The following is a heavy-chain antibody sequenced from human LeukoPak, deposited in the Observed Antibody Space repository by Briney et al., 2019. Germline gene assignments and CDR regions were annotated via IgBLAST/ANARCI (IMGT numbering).Heavy chain of an antibody. CDR1: GGSISSYY. CDR2: IYYSVDYSGST. D-gene: IGHD3-16*01. J-gene: IGHJ6*03. Sequence: SETLSLTCTVSGGSISSYYWSWIRQPPGKGLEWIGYIYYSVDYSGSTSYNPSLKSRVTISVDTSKNQFSLKLTSVTAADTAVYYCARVGLDSHYYMDVWGKGTTVTVSS. V-gene: IGHV4-59*01. CDR3: ARVGLDSHYYMDV.